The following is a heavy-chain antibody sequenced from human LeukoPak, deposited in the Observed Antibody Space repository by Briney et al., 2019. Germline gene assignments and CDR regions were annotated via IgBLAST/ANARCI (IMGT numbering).Heavy chain of an antibody. V-gene: IGHV4-39*07. CDR3: ACLGCYSTEFDY. Sequence: SETLSLTCTVSGGSISSSSYYWGWIRQPPGKGLEWFGNIYYSGSTYYNPSLKSRVTISVDTSKNQFSLKLSSVTAADTAVYYCACLGCYSTEFDYWGQGTLVTVSS. CDR2: IYYSGST. D-gene: IGHD2-21*02. CDR1: GGSISSSSYY. J-gene: IGHJ4*02.